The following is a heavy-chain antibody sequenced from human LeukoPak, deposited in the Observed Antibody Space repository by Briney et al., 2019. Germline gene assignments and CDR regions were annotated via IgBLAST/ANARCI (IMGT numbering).Heavy chain of an antibody. CDR3: AKGMAYYYYYIDV. Sequence: GGSLRLSCVASGFTFSSYAMSWVRQAPGKGLEWVSAISGSGGSTYYADSVKGRFTISRDNSKNTLYLQMNSLRAEDTAVYYCAKGMAYYYYYIDVWGKGTTVTISS. J-gene: IGHJ6*03. CDR2: ISGSGGST. V-gene: IGHV3-23*01. CDR1: GFTFSSYA. D-gene: IGHD2-8*01.